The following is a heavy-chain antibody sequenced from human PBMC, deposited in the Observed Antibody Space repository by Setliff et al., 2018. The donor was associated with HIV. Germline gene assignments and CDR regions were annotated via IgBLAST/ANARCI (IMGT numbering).Heavy chain of an antibody. CDR2: VFDSGSV. Sequence: PSETLSLTCSIYGGSLSYYYWSWLRQSPGKGLEWIGEVFDSGSVNYNPSLKSRVTISVGTSKKEFSLKLASVTAADTAVYFCARGRDCDSSKCLLRYYYNYGLDVWGQGTTVTVSS. CDR1: GGSLSYYY. J-gene: IGHJ6*02. D-gene: IGHD3-22*01. V-gene: IGHV4-34*01. CDR3: ARGRDCDSSKCLLRYYYNYGLDV.